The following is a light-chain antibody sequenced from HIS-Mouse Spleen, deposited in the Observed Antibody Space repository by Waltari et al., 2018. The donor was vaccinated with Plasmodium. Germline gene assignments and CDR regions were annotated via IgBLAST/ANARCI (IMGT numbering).Light chain of an antibody. V-gene: IGLV2-23*03. CDR2: EGS. CDR3: CSYAGSSTFV. CDR1: SSDVGSYNL. Sequence: QSALTQPASVSGSPGQSITISCTGTSSDVGSYNLVSWYQQHPGKAPKLMIYEGSKGPSWFVNRCSGSKSGNTASLSIAGLQAADEADYYCCSYAGSSTFVFGGGTKLTVL. J-gene: IGLJ3*02.